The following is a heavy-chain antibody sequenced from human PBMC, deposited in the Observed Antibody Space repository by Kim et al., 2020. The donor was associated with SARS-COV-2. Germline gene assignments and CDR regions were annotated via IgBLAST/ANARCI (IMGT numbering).Heavy chain of an antibody. J-gene: IGHJ4*02. Sequence: ASVKVSCKASGYTFTNNYVHWVRLAPGQGLEWMGMVYPHDGSTSYAQNFQGRVAMTSDTSTTTVYMELSSLRSDDTAMYYCARDLEGFDYWGQGTLGTVSS. CDR2: VYPHDGST. V-gene: IGHV1-46*01. CDR3: ARDLEGFDY. D-gene: IGHD1-1*01. CDR1: GYTFTNNY.